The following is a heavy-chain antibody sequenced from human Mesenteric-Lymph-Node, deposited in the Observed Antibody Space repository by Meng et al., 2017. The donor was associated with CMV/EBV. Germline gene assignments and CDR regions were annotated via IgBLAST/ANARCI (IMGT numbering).Heavy chain of an antibody. CDR1: GYSISSGYY. J-gene: IGHJ4*02. CDR3: AQGVPMIV. V-gene: IGHV4-61*01. Sequence: SETLSLTCSVSGYSISSGYYWGWIRQPPGKGLEWIGYIYYSGSTNYNPSLKSRVTISVDTSKNQFSLKLSSVTAADTAVYYCAQGVPMIVWGQGTPVTVSS. CDR2: IYYSGST. D-gene: IGHD3-22*01.